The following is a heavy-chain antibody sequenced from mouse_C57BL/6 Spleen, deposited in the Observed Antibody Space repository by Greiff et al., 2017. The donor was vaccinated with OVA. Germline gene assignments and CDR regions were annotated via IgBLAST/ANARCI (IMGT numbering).Heavy chain of an antibody. V-gene: IGHV5-16*01. CDR2: INYDGSST. D-gene: IGHD2-3*01. J-gene: IGHJ3*01. CDR1: GFTFSDYY. CDR3: ARDDGYPFAY. Sequence: EVKLVESEGGLVQPGSSMKLSCTASGFTFSDYYMAWVRQVPEKGLEWVANINYDGSSTYYLDSLKSRFIISRDNAKNILYLQMGSLKSEDTATYYCARDDGYPFAYWGQGTLVTVSA.